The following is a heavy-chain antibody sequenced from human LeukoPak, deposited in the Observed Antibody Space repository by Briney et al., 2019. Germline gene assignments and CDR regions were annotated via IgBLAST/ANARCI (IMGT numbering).Heavy chain of an antibody. J-gene: IGHJ6*03. CDR3: SRDCSSTSCYLYYMDV. Sequence: GGSLRLSCAASGFTFSGSAMHWVRQASGKGLEWVGRIRSKANSYATAYAASVKGRFTISRDDSKNTAYLQMNSLKTEDTAVYYCSRDCSSTSCYLYYMDVWGKGTTVTVSS. D-gene: IGHD2-2*01. CDR2: IRSKANSYAT. CDR1: GFTFSGSA. V-gene: IGHV3-73*01.